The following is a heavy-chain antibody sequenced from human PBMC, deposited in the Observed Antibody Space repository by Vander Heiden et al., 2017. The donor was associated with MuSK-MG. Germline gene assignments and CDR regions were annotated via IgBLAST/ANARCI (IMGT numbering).Heavy chain of an antibody. J-gene: IGHJ1*01. V-gene: IGHV3-33*01. CDR3: ARDSWDLLSLFQH. CDR1: GFPFSNYA. CDR2: IWHGGTNE. Sequence: QVHLVQSGGGVVQPGRSLRLSCAASGFPFSNYAMPWVPKAPGRGLEWVAVIWHGGTNEKYADSMEGRFTMFRDNSKNTLYLQMNSLKVDDTAVYDGARDSWDLLSLFQHWGQGTLGTVSS. D-gene: IGHD1-26*01.